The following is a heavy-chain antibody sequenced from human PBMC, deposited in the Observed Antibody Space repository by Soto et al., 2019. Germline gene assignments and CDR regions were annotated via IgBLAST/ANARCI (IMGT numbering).Heavy chain of an antibody. Sequence: QVQLVESGGGVVQPGRSLSLSCAASGFTFSSFGIHWIRQAPGKGLEWVAVISSDGRKSYYAESMKGRFIISRDNSKNMVSLQMNSLRAEDTAVYYCAKGYRAYDYAFDTWGQGTMVTVSS. V-gene: IGHV3-30*18. CDR2: ISSDGRKS. D-gene: IGHD5-12*01. CDR1: GFTFSSFG. J-gene: IGHJ3*02. CDR3: AKGYRAYDYAFDT.